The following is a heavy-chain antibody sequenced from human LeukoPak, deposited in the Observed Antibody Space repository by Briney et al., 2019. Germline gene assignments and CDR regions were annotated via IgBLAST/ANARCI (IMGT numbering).Heavy chain of an antibody. CDR1: GFTFSSYG. J-gene: IGHJ4*02. CDR3: ARDRHDDFDY. CDR2: ISYDGSNK. Sequence: GGSLRLSCAASGFTFSSYGMHWVRQAPGKGLEWVAVISYDGSNKYYADSVKGRFTISRDNSKNTLYLQMNSLRAEDTAVYYCARDRHDDFDYWGQGTLVTVSS. V-gene: IGHV3-30*03.